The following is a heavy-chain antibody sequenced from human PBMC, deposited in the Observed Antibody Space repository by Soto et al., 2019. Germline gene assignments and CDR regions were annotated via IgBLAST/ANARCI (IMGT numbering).Heavy chain of an antibody. CDR3: AKRRALSNNVFFDR. CDR2: VYWSGDE. Sequence: QITLKESGPTLVKPTETLTLICTLSGFSINSGGVGVGWIRQSPGKAPEWLALVYWSGDEWYNPSLRYRLSVTKDTSKNQVVLTMTHMDPVDAGTYYCAKRRALSNNVFFDRLGQGALVTVSS. J-gene: IGHJ4*02. V-gene: IGHV2-5*01. D-gene: IGHD4-4*01. CDR1: GFSINSGGVG.